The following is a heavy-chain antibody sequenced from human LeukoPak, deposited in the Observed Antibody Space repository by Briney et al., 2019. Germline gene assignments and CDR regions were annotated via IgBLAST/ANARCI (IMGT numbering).Heavy chain of an antibody. V-gene: IGHV4-59*01. CDR1: GGSISSYY. CDR2: IYYSGST. CDR3: AGGRYCSGGSCLGPYYYYYMDV. J-gene: IGHJ6*03. Sequence: SETLSLTCTVSGGSISSYYWSWIRQPPGKGLEWIGYIYYSGSTNYNPSLKSRVTISVDTSKNQFSLKLSSVTAADTAVYYCAGGRYCSGGSCLGPYYYYYMDVWGKGTTVTISS. D-gene: IGHD2-15*01.